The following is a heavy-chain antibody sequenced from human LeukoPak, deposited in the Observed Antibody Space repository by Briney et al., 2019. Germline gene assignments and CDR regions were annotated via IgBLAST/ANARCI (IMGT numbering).Heavy chain of an antibody. Sequence: ASVKVSCKASGYTFTSYYMNWVRQAPGQGLEWMGIINPSGGSTSYAQKFQGRVTMTRDTSTSTVYMELSSLRSEDTAVYYCANTLGSYNDRPYAFDIWGQGTMVTVSS. D-gene: IGHD1-26*01. J-gene: IGHJ3*02. CDR2: INPSGGST. V-gene: IGHV1-46*01. CDR1: GYTFTSYY. CDR3: ANTLGSYNDRPYAFDI.